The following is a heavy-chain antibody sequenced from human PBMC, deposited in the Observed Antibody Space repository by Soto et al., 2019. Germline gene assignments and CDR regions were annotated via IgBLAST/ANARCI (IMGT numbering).Heavy chain of an antibody. V-gene: IGHV1-8*01. D-gene: IGHD3-3*01. CDR1: GYTFTSYD. CDR3: ARGITIFGVVPG. J-gene: IGHJ4*02. Sequence: QVQLVQSGAEVKKPGASVKVSCKASGYTFTSYDINWVRQATGQGLEWMGWMNPNSGNTGYAQKFQGRVTMTRNTSISTAYMEMSSLRSDDTAVYYCARGITIFGVVPGWGQGTLVTVSS. CDR2: MNPNSGNT.